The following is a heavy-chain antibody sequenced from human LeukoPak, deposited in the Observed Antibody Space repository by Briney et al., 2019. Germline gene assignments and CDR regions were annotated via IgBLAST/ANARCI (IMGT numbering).Heavy chain of an antibody. D-gene: IGHD3-9*01. CDR2: ISYNGGHK. J-gene: IGHJ4*02. V-gene: IGHV3-30*03. CDR1: GFSFSDYG. Sequence: GRSLRLSCAASGFSFSDYGMHWVRQAPVKGLEWVALISYNGGHKYYRDSVKGRFTISRNNSNSTLFLQMNDLSAEDSAVYYCARGDHFTGYLQYYFDQWGQGTLVTVSS. CDR3: ARGDHFTGYLQYYFDQ.